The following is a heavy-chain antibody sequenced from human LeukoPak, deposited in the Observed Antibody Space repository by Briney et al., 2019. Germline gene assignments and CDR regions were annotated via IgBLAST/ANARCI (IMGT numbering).Heavy chain of an antibody. CDR3: ARMRAWGIAAAGTRFDP. CDR2: INTSGGST. Sequence: ASVRVSFTASGYTFTSYYMHWVRQAPGQGQEWMGIINTSGGSTSYAQKFQGRGRMTRDTSTSTVYMELSSLRSEDTAVYYCARMRAWGIAAAGTRFDPWGQGTLVTVSS. J-gene: IGHJ5*02. CDR1: GYTFTSYY. V-gene: IGHV1-46*01. D-gene: IGHD6-13*01.